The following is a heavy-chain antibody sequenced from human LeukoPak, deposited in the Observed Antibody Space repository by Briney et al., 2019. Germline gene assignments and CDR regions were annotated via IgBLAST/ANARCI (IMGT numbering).Heavy chain of an antibody. Sequence: SETLSLTCAVYGGSFSGYYWSWIRNPPGKGLEWNGEINHIGSTNYNPSLKSRITISVDTSKNQFSLKLSSVTAADTAVYYCARGYYGSGSRSYELDYWGQGTLVTVSS. D-gene: IGHD3-10*01. CDR3: ARGYYGSGSRSYELDY. CDR1: GGSFSGYY. J-gene: IGHJ4*02. V-gene: IGHV4-34*01. CDR2: INHIGST.